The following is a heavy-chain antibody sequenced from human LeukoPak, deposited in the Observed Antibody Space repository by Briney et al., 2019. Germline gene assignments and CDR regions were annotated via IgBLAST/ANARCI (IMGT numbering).Heavy chain of an antibody. CDR3: ARVRRVPYCGGDCYSPPND. D-gene: IGHD2-21*02. CDR2: IYYSGST. J-gene: IGHJ4*02. Sequence: PSETLSLTCTVSGGSVSSGSYYWSWIRQPPGKGLEWIGYIYYSGSTNYNPSLKSRVTISVDTSKNQFSLKLSSVTAADTAVYYCARVRRVPYCGGDCYSPPNDWGQGTLVTVSS. CDR1: GGSVSSGSYY. V-gene: IGHV4-61*01.